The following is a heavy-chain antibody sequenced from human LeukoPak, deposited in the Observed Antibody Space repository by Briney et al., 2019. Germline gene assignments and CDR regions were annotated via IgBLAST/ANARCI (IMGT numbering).Heavy chain of an antibody. D-gene: IGHD2-21*01. CDR2: FDPEDGET. CDR1: GYTLTELS. Sequence: GASVKVSCKDSGYTLTELSMHWVRQAPGKGLEWMGGFDPEDGETIYAQKFQGRVTMTEDTSTDTAYMELSSLRSEDTAVYYCATDLYCGGDCYSAFDIWGQGTMVTVPS. J-gene: IGHJ3*02. CDR3: ATDLYCGGDCYSAFDI. V-gene: IGHV1-24*01.